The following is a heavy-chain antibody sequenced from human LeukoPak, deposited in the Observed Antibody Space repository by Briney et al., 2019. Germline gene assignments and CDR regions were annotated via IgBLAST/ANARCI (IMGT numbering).Heavy chain of an antibody. V-gene: IGHV1-8*03. J-gene: IGHJ4*02. CDR3: ARGTWVYDFWSGYRNPFDY. Sequence: GASVKVSCKASGYTFTSYDINWVRQATGQGLEWMGRMNPNSGNTGYAQKFQGRVTITRNTSISTAYMELSSLRSEDTAVYYCARGTWVYDFWSGYRNPFDYWGQGTLVTVSS. D-gene: IGHD3-3*01. CDR1: GYTFTSYD. CDR2: MNPNSGNT.